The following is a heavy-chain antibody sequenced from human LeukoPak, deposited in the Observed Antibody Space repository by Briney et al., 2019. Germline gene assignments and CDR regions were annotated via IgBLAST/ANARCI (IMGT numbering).Heavy chain of an antibody. CDR1: GGTFSSYA. Sequence: SVTVSCKASGGTFSSYAISWVRQAPGQGLEWMGRIIPILGIANYAQKFQGRVTITADKSTSTAYMELSSLRSEDTAVYYCARDNYYDSSAEDWFDPWGQGTLVTVSS. V-gene: IGHV1-69*04. D-gene: IGHD3-22*01. CDR2: IIPILGIA. CDR3: ARDNYYDSSAEDWFDP. J-gene: IGHJ5*02.